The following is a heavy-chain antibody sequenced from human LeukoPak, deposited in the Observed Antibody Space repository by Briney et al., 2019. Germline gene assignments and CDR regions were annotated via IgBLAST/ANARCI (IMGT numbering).Heavy chain of an antibody. CDR2: IYPGYSDT. Sequence: GESLKISCKGSGYSFTSYWIGWVRQMPGKGLEWMGIIYPGYSDTRYSPSFQGQVTISADKSINTAYLQWNSLQASDTAMFYCARHSTGTTSPFDYWGQGTLVTVSS. V-gene: IGHV5-51*01. D-gene: IGHD1-7*01. CDR3: ARHSTGTTSPFDY. CDR1: GYSFTSYW. J-gene: IGHJ4*02.